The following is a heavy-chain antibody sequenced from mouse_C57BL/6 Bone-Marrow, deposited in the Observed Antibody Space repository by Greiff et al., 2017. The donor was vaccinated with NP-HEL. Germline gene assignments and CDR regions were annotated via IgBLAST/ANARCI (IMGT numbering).Heavy chain of an antibody. J-gene: IGHJ4*01. D-gene: IGHD2-5*01. V-gene: IGHV5-4*01. CDR1: GFTFSSYA. CDR2: ISDGGSYT. CDR3: ARVYYSNGDYYAMDY. Sequence: EVHLVESGGGLVKPGGSLKLSCAASGFTFSSYAMSWVRQTPEKRLEWVATISDGGSYTYYPDNVKGRFTISRDNAKNNLYLQMSHLKSEDTAMYYCARVYYSNGDYYAMDYWGQGTSVTVSS.